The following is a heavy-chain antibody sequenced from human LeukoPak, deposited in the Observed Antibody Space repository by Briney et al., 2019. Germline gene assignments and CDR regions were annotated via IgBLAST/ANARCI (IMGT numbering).Heavy chain of an antibody. D-gene: IGHD5-24*01. Sequence: GGSLRLSCAASGFTVSSNYMSWVRQAPGKGLEWVSAISGSGGSTYYADSVKGRFTISRDNSKNTLYLQMNSLRAEDTAVYYCAKSPGMATIPFDYWGQGTLVTVSS. J-gene: IGHJ4*02. CDR3: AKSPGMATIPFDY. CDR1: GFTVSSNY. CDR2: ISGSGGST. V-gene: IGHV3-23*01.